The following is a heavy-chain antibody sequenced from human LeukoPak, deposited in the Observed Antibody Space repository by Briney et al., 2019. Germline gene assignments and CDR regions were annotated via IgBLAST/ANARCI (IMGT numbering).Heavy chain of an antibody. D-gene: IGHD4-17*01. CDR1: GFTFRSYA. CDR3: ATNYGDYVNWFDP. CDR2: ISASGSST. Sequence: PGGSLRLSRAASGFTFRSYAMSWVRQAPGQGLEWVSSISASGSSTWYVDSVKGRFIIYRDNSKNTLSLQMNSLRAEDTAIYYCATNYGDYVNWFDPWGQGTLVTVSS. V-gene: IGHV3-23*01. J-gene: IGHJ5*02.